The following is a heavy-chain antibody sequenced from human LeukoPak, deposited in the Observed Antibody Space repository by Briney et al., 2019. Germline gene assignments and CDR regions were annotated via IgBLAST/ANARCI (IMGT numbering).Heavy chain of an antibody. CDR3: YYYGMDV. CDR1: GFIFSSFA. J-gene: IGHJ6*02. CDR2: ISYDGSNK. Sequence: GGSLRLSCAASGFIFSSFAMHWVRQAPAKGLEWVAFISYDGSNKYYADPVKGRFTISRDNSKNTLYLQMNNLRVEDTAVYYSYYYGMDVWGQGTTVTVSS. V-gene: IGHV3-30-3*01.